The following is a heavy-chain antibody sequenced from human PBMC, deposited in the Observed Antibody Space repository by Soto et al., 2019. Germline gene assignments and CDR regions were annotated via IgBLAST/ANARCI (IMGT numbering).Heavy chain of an antibody. V-gene: IGHV4-31*02. CDR3: ARDHAAAGTFFAY. J-gene: IGHJ4*01. CDR1: GGSISSYGYY. Sequence: PSETLSLTCTVSGGSISSYGYYWTWIRQHPGKGLEWIGYIYYSGTTYYNPSLKSRLTMSVDTSRNQFSLKLSSVTAADRAVYYCARDHAAAGTFFAYWGYGCLVSVS. D-gene: IGHD6-13*01. CDR2: IYYSGTT.